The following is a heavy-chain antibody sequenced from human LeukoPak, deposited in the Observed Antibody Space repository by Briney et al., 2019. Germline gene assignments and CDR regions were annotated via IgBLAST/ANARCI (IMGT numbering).Heavy chain of an antibody. Sequence: KTSETLPLTCAVYGGSFSGYYWSWIRQPPGKGLEWIGEINHSGVINDNPSLKSRVTLSVDTSKNQFSLKLTSVTDADTAVYYCARRAGLHSLDNWGQGTLVTVSS. CDR3: ARRAGLHSLDN. CDR1: GGSFSGYY. J-gene: IGHJ4*02. V-gene: IGHV4-34*01. D-gene: IGHD6-13*01. CDR2: INHSGVI.